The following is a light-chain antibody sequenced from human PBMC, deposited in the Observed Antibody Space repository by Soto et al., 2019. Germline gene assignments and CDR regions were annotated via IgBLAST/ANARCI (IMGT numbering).Light chain of an antibody. V-gene: IGLV1-40*01. J-gene: IGLJ3*02. CDR3: QTFDSSLTISWV. CDR2: GDN. Sequence: QSVLTQPPSVSGAPGQRVTISCTGSSSNIGAGYDVHWYQQLPGTAPKLLIYGDNTRPSGVPDRFSGSRSGTSASLAITGLQAEDEADYYCQTFDSSLTISWVFGGGTKLTVL. CDR1: SSNIGAGYD.